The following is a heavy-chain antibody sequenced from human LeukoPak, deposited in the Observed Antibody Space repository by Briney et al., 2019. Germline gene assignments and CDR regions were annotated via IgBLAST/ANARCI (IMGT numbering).Heavy chain of an antibody. CDR1: GGSISSYY. Sequence: PSETLSLTCTVSGGSISSYYWSWIRQPPGKGLEWIGHIYYSGRTNYNPSLKSRVTISVDTSKNQCSLKLSSVTAADTAVYFCARRRSGYYAFDIWGQGTMVTVSS. D-gene: IGHD3-3*01. CDR2: IYYSGRT. V-gene: IGHV4-59*08. CDR3: ARRRSGYYAFDI. J-gene: IGHJ3*02.